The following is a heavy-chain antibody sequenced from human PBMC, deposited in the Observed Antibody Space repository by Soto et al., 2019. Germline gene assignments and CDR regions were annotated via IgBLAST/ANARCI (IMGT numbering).Heavy chain of an antibody. CDR3: ASGTVVTPFLLDY. V-gene: IGHV1-3*01. Sequence: AAVKVSCKASGYTFTSYAMHWVRQAPGQRLEGRGWINAGNGNTKYSQKFQGRVTITRDTSASTAYMELSSLRSEDTAVYYCASGTVVTPFLLDYWGQGTLVTVSS. CDR1: GYTFTSYA. J-gene: IGHJ4*02. D-gene: IGHD2-21*02. CDR2: INAGNGNT.